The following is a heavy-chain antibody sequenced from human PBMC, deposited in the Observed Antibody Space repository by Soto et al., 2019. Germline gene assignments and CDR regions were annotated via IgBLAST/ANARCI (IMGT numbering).Heavy chain of an antibody. CDR3: ARGVGSGSYYNQYNWFDP. CDR2: ISGYNGNT. V-gene: IGHV1-18*01. Sequence: GASVKVSCKTSGYTFTNYGISWVRQAPGQGLEWMGWISGYNGNTNHAQNLQGRVTMTTDTSTSTAYMELRSLRSDDTAVYYCARGVGSGSYYNQYNWFDPWGQGTLVT. D-gene: IGHD3-10*01. CDR1: GYTFTNYG. J-gene: IGHJ5*02.